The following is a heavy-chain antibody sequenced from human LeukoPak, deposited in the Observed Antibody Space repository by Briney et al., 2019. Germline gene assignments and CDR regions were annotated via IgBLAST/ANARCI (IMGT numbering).Heavy chain of an antibody. Sequence: PGRSLRLSCAASGFTFDDYAMHWVRQAPGKGLEGVSGISWNSGSIGYADAVKGRFTISRDNAKNSLYLQMNSLRAEDTAVYYCARDRNWLFGSFDYWGQGTLVTVSS. V-gene: IGHV3-9*01. CDR3: ARDRNWLFGSFDY. J-gene: IGHJ4*02. D-gene: IGHD3-9*01. CDR2: ISWNSGSI. CDR1: GFTFDDYA.